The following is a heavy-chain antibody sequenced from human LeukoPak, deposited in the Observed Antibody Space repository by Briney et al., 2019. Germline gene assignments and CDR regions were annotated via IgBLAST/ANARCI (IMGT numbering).Heavy chain of an antibody. CDR1: GASINTYG. V-gene: IGHV4-59*01. CDR2: IYYSGSP. Sequence: PSETLSLTCTVSGASINTYGWSWIRQPPGNGLEWIGYIYYSGSPNYNPSLKSRVTISLDTSKNQFSLKLSSVTAADTALYYCARGYSSSSVLGYYYYYMDVWGKGTTVTVSS. CDR3: ARGYSSSSVLGYYYYYMDV. D-gene: IGHD6-6*01. J-gene: IGHJ6*03.